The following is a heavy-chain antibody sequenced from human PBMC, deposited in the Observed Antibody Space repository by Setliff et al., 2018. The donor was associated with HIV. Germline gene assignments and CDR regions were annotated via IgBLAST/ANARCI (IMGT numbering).Heavy chain of an antibody. Sequence: AASVKVSCKASGYTFSTYGMHWVRQAPGQRLEWMGWINAANGKTKYSQKFQGRLTITGDISASTVDMELSRLKPEDTALYFCARDYSGTYYGDIDWWGQGTLVTVSS. CDR2: INAANGKT. D-gene: IGHD1-26*01. CDR3: ARDYSGTYYGDIDW. V-gene: IGHV1-3*01. J-gene: IGHJ4*02. CDR1: GYTFSTYG.